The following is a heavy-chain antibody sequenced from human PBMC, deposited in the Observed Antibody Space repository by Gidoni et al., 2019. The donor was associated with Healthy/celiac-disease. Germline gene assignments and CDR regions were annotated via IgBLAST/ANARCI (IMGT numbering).Heavy chain of an antibody. D-gene: IGHD2-2*02. CDR1: GFTFSSYG. J-gene: IGHJ6*02. Sequence: QVQLVESGGGVVQPGRSLRLSCAASGFTFSSYGMHWVRQAPGKGLEWVAVISYDGSNKYYADSVKGRFTISRDNSKNTLYLQMNSLRAEDTAVYYCAKVPGGYCSSTSCYTAPEYYGMDVWGQGTTVTVSS. V-gene: IGHV3-30*18. CDR2: ISYDGSNK. CDR3: AKVPGGYCSSTSCYTAPEYYGMDV.